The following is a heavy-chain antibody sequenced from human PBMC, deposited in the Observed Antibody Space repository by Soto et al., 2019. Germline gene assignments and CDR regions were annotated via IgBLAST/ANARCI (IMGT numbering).Heavy chain of an antibody. J-gene: IGHJ4*02. V-gene: IGHV1-69*13. Sequence: GASVKVSCKDSGGTFSSYAISWVRQAPGQGLEWMGGIIPIFGTANYAQKFQGRVTITADESTSTAYMELSSLRSEDTAVYYCATGPRSIVFDYWGQGTLVTVSS. CDR2: IIPIFGTA. CDR1: GGTFSSYA. CDR3: ATGPRSIVFDY. D-gene: IGHD1-26*01.